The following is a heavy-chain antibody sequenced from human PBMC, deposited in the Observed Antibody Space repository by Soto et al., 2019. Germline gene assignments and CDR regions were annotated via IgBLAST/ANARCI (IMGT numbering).Heavy chain of an antibody. CDR2: IYYSGST. CDR3: ATSPTYYYYGFDV. CDR1: GGSVSSGDYF. Sequence: SETLSLTCTVSGGSVSSGDYFWSWLRQSPGKRLEWIAYIYYSGSTNYNPSLKSRATISVDTSKSQVSLTLTSMTAADAALYYCATSPTYYYYGFDVWGQGTAVTVSS. J-gene: IGHJ6*02. D-gene: IGHD3-16*01. V-gene: IGHV4-61*08.